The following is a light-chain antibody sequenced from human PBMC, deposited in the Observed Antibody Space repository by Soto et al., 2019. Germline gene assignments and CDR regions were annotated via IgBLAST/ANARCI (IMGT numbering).Light chain of an antibody. Sequence: EIVLTQSPGTLSLSPGERATLSCRASQSVSSNYLAWYQQKPGQAPRLLIYGASSRATGIPDRFGGSGSGTEFTLTISRLEPEDFAVYYCQQYGNSPWTFGQGTKVDIK. CDR3: QQYGNSPWT. CDR2: GAS. J-gene: IGKJ1*01. CDR1: QSVSSNY. V-gene: IGKV3-20*01.